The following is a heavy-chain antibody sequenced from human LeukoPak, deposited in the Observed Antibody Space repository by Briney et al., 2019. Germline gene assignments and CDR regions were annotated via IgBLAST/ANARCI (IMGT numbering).Heavy chain of an antibody. V-gene: IGHV1-8*02. CDR2: MNPNSGNT. J-gene: IGHJ1*01. CDR1: GYTFTSYG. D-gene: IGHD6-13*01. CDR3: ARVKQQLVRSRYFQH. Sequence: ASVKVTCKASGYTFTSYGISWVRQATGQGLEWMGWMNPNSGNTGYAQKFQGRVTMTRNTSISTAYMELSSLRSEDTAVYYCARVKQQLVRSRYFQHWGQGTLVTVSS.